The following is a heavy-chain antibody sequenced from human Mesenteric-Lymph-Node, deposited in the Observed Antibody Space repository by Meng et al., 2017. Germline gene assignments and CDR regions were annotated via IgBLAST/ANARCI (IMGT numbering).Heavy chain of an antibody. J-gene: IGHJ4*02. CDR1: GFTFRSYG. CDR2: IWYDGSNK. V-gene: IGHV3-33*01. CDR3: ARQGNYDSIGSLDY. D-gene: IGHD3-22*01. Sequence: QVQLVESGGGVVQPGRSLRLSCAASGFTFRSYGMHWVRQAPGKGLEWVAVIWYDGSNKNYADSVKGRFTISRDNSKNTLYLQMNSLRAEDTAVYYCARQGNYDSIGSLDYWGQGTLVTVSS.